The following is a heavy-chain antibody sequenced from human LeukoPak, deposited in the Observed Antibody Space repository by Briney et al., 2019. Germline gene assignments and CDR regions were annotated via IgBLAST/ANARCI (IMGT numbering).Heavy chain of an antibody. J-gene: IGHJ5*02. V-gene: IGHV3-23*01. CDR2: ISGSGGST. Sequence: GGSLRLSCAASGFTFSGYAMSWVRQAPGKGLEWVSAISGSGGSTYYADSVKGRFTISRDNSKNTLYLQMNSLRAEDTAVYYCAKGDSSGWYLSWFDPWGQGTLVTVSS. CDR1: GFTFSGYA. CDR3: AKGDSSGWYLSWFDP. D-gene: IGHD6-19*01.